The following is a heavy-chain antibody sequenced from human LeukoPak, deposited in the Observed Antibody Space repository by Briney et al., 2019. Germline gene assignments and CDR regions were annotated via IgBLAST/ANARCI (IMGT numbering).Heavy chain of an antibody. D-gene: IGHD2/OR15-2a*01. CDR1: GFSFNMYA. CDR3: ARILWLNVVLVPADY. V-gene: IGHV3-23*01. CDR2: INDRGITT. Sequence: PGESLRLSCAASGFSFNMYAMSWVRQAPGKGLEWVSAINDRGITTYYADSVKGRFTISRDNSRTTVFLQINSLRGDDTAVYFCARILWLNVVLVPADYWGQGTMVIVSS. J-gene: IGHJ3*01.